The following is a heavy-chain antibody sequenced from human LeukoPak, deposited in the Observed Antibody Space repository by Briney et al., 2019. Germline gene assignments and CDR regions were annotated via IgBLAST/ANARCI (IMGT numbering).Heavy chain of an antibody. J-gene: IGHJ4*02. CDR1: GGSISSGGYY. CDR3: ARARYFDRVVFDY. Sequence: SSETLSLTCTVSGGSISSGGYYWSWIRQHPGKGLEWIGYIYYSGSTYYNPSLKSRVTISVDTSKNQLPLKLSSVTAADTAVYYCARARYFDRVVFDYWGQGTLVTVSS. CDR2: IYYSGST. V-gene: IGHV4-31*03. D-gene: IGHD3-9*01.